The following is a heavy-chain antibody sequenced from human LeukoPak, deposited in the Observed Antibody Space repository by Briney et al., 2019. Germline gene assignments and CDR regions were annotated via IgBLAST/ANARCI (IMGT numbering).Heavy chain of an antibody. Sequence: GRSLRLSCAASGFTFSSYGMLWVRQAPGKGLEWVAVIWYDGSNKYYAGSVKGRFTISRDHSKNTLYLQMNSLRAEDTAVYYCAREGFGAFDIWGQGTMVTVSS. CDR2: IWYDGSNK. V-gene: IGHV3-33*01. CDR3: AREGFGAFDI. CDR1: GFTFSSYG. D-gene: IGHD2-15*01. J-gene: IGHJ3*02.